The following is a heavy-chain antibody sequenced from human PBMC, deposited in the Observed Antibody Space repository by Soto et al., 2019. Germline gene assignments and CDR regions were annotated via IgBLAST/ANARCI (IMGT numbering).Heavy chain of an antibody. V-gene: IGHV4-30-4*01. CDR3: AREPGYGDYAPTY. D-gene: IGHD4-17*01. J-gene: IGHJ4*02. CDR1: GGSINSGDYY. Sequence: QVQLQESGPGLVKPSQTLSLTCTVSGGSINSGDYYWSWIRQPPGKGLEWIGYIYHSGSTHYNPSLKSRVTISVDTSQNQFSPRLSSVTAADTAVYYCAREPGYGDYAPTYWGQGTLVTVAS. CDR2: IYHSGST.